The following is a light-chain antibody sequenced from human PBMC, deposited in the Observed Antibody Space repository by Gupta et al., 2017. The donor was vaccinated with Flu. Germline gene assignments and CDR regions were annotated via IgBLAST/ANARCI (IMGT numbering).Light chain of an antibody. CDR3: QAWDISGDHVV. J-gene: IGLJ3*02. CDR2: GDS. CDR1: DIAYKS. V-gene: IGLV3-21*02. Sequence: SYVLTQPPSLSVAPGQTASITCGGDDIAYKSVHWYLQRPGQAPVLVVSGDSDRPSGIPERFSGSNSGNTATLTISRVEAGDEADYYCQAWDISGDHVVFGGGTKLTVL.